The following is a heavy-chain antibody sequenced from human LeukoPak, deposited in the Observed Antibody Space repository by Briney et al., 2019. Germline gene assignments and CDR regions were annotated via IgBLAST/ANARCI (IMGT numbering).Heavy chain of an antibody. CDR3: ARAGWIITSGIDY. CDR2: VYHTGST. D-gene: IGHD3-10*01. J-gene: IGHJ4*02. V-gene: IGHV4-38-2*01. Sequence: PSETLSLTCAVSGYSISRGYYWALIRQPPGKGLEWIGTVYHTGSTYYNPSLDSRVTISVDTSRNEFSLNLKFVTAADTAVYYCARAGWIITSGIDYWGQGALVTVSS. CDR1: GYSISRGYY.